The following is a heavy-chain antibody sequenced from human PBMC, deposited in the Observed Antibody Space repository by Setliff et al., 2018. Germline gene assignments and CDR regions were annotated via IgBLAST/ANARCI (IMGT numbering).Heavy chain of an antibody. CDR1: GYSISSGDY. CDR3: VRDRGGRRGWSYDY. D-gene: IGHD2-15*01. CDR2: IQHGENA. J-gene: IGHJ4*02. Sequence: PSETLSLTCAVSGYSISSGDYWGWIRQPPGKGLEWVGSIQHGENALSNPSLRSRVTISIDTSRNQVSLRLTSVTAPDTAVYYCVRDRGGRRGWSYDYWGQGTLVTVSS. V-gene: IGHV4-38-2*02.